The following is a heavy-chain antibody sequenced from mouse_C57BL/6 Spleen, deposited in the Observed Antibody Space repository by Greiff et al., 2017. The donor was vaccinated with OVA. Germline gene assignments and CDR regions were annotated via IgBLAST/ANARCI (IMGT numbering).Heavy chain of an antibody. Sequence: DVKLVESEGGLVQPGSSMKLSCTASGFTFSDYYMAWVRQVPEKGLEWVANINYDGSSTYYLDSLKSRFIISRDNAKNILYLQMSSLKSEDTATYYCARDGGDAMDYWGQGTSVTVSS. J-gene: IGHJ4*01. CDR2: INYDGSST. V-gene: IGHV5-16*01. CDR3: ARDGGDAMDY. CDR1: GFTFSDYY.